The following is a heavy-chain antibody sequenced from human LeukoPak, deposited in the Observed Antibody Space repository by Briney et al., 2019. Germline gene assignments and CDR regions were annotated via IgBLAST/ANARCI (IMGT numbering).Heavy chain of an antibody. Sequence: PSETLSLTCAVYGGSFSDYYWSWIRQPPGKGLEWIGGIIHSGSTNYNPSLKSRVTISVDTSKNQFSLKLSSVTAADTAVYYCARVPYYYDSSGSQYYFDYWGQGTLVTVSS. V-gene: IGHV4-34*12. CDR2: IIHSGST. J-gene: IGHJ4*02. D-gene: IGHD3-22*01. CDR1: GGSFSDYY. CDR3: ARVPYYYDSSGSQYYFDY.